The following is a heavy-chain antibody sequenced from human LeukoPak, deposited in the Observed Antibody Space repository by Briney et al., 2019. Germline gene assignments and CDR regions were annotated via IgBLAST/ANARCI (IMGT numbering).Heavy chain of an antibody. CDR1: GGSISSGGYC. CDR3: ARAGGSYLWAYDAFDI. D-gene: IGHD1-26*01. V-gene: IGHV4-30-2*01. J-gene: IGHJ3*02. CDR2: IYHSGST. Sequence: SETLSLTCAVSGGSISSGGYCWGWIRQPPGEGLEWIGYIYHSGSTYYNPSLKSRVTISVDRSKNQFSLKLSSVTAADTAVYSCARAGGSYLWAYDAFDICGERTMVTVSS.